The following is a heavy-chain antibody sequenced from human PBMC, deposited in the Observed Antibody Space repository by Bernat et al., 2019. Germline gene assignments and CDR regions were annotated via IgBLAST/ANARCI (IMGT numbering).Heavy chain of an antibody. CDR1: GFTFSSYA. J-gene: IGHJ4*02. D-gene: IGHD6-13*01. CDR3: AKSGYSSSWRFDY. Sequence: EVQLVESGGGLVQPGGSLRLSCAASGFTFSSYAMSWVRQAPGKGLEWVSTISGSGGSTYYADSVKGRFTISRDSSKNTLYLQMNSLRAEDTAVYYCAKSGYSSSWRFDYWGQGTLVTASS. V-gene: IGHV3-23*04. CDR2: ISGSGGST.